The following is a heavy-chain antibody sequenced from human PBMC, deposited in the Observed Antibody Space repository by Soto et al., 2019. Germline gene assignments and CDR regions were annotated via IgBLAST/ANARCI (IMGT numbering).Heavy chain of an antibody. CDR1: GGTFSSYA. Sequence: SVKVSCKASGGTFSSYAISWVRQAPGQGLEWMGGIIPIFGTANYAQKFQGRVTITADESTSTAYMELSSLRSEDTAVYYCARDHRYSGYDRLYYGMDVWGQGTTVTVSS. J-gene: IGHJ6*02. V-gene: IGHV1-69*13. CDR3: ARDHRYSGYDRLYYGMDV. CDR2: IIPIFGTA. D-gene: IGHD5-12*01.